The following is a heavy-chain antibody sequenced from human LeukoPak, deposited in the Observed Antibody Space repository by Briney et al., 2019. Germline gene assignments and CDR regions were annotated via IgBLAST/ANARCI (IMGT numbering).Heavy chain of an antibody. CDR3: VRGYCSGTTCRDRFDS. V-gene: IGHV3-30-3*01. CDR2: ISYDGGST. Sequence: HTGGSLRLSCAGSGFIFSNSALHWVRQIPAKGLEWVAVISYDGGSTYHGDPVKGRFTISRDNSKNTMYLQMNTLRDEDTAVYYCVRGYCSGTTCRDRFDSWGQGTLVSVSS. CDR1: GFIFSNSA. D-gene: IGHD2-15*01. J-gene: IGHJ4*02.